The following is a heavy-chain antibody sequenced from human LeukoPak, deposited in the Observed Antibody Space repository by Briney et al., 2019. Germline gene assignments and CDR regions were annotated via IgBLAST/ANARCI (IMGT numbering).Heavy chain of an antibody. D-gene: IGHD5-24*01. CDR3: AREGWLQLPPYYYYYYMDV. Sequence: PGGSLRPSCAASGFTFSSYSMNWVRQAPGKGLEWVSSISSSSSYIYYADSVKGRFTISRDNAKNSLYLQMNSLRAEDTAVYYCAREGWLQLPPYYYYYYMDVWGKGTTVTISS. CDR2: ISSSSSYI. V-gene: IGHV3-21*01. J-gene: IGHJ6*03. CDR1: GFTFSSYS.